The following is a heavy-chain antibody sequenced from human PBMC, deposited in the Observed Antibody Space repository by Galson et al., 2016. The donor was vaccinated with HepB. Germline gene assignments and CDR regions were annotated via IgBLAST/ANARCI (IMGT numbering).Heavy chain of an antibody. Sequence: SVKVSCKASGYNFIDYYIHWVRQAPGQGLEWMGWINPNSGSTISAQKFQGWVTLTRVTSINTAYMQLSSLKSDDTAVYYCARGLYSYYYAMDVWGQGTTVTVSS. D-gene: IGHD3-16*01. CDR2: INPNSGST. V-gene: IGHV1-2*04. CDR1: GYNFIDYY. CDR3: ARGLYSYYYAMDV. J-gene: IGHJ6*02.